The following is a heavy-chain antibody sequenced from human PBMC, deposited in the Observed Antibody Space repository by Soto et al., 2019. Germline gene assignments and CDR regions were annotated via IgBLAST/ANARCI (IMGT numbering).Heavy chain of an antibody. J-gene: IGHJ6*03. CDR3: ARGRHPPPAANYYYYYMDV. Sequence: SETLSLTCTVSGGSISSGGYYWSWIRQHPGKGLEWIGYIYYSGSTYYNPSLKSRVTISVDTSKNQFSLKLSSVTAADTAVYYCARGRHPPPAANYYYYYMDVWGKGTTVTVSS. CDR2: IYYSGST. CDR1: GGSISSGGYY. V-gene: IGHV4-31*03. D-gene: IGHD2-2*01.